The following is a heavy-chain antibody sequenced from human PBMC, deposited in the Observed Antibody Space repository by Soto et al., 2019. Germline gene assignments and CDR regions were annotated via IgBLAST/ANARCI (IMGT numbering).Heavy chain of an antibody. CDR1: GGSVSSGSYY. J-gene: IGHJ6*02. D-gene: IGHD3-16*02. CDR2: IYYSGST. V-gene: IGHV4-61*01. Sequence: QVQLQESGPGLVKPSETLSLTCTVSGGSVSSGSYYWSWILQPPGKGLEWIGYIYYSGSTNYNPSLKSRVTISVDTSKTQFSLKLSSVTAADTAVYYCAREARYEYVWGSDRTDYYYYGMDVWGQGTTVTVSS. CDR3: AREARYEYVWGSDRTDYYYYGMDV.